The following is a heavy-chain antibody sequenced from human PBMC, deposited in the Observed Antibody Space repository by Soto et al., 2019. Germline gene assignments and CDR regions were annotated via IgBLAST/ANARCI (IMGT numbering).Heavy chain of an antibody. CDR2: IYYSGST. J-gene: IGHJ3*02. D-gene: IGHD4-17*01. Sequence: QVQLQESGPGLVKPSQTLSLTCTVSGGSISSGGYYWSWIRQHPGKGLEWIGYIYYSGSTYYNPSYKSRVTISVDTSNNQFSRQLGSVTAAETAVYYCARDSSSGDYGGAFDIWGQGTMVTVSS. CDR3: ARDSSSGDYGGAFDI. V-gene: IGHV4-31*03. CDR1: GGSISSGGYY.